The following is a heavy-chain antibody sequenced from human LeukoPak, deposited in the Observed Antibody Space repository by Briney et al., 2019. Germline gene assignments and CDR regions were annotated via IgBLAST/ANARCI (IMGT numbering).Heavy chain of an antibody. J-gene: IGHJ4*02. CDR2: IRGPGDTT. CDR3: AKVTPRGYFDY. Sequence: PGGSLRLSCAASGFRFANYGMTWVRQAPGKGLEWVSAIRGPGDTTYYADSVQGRFTISRDNSKDILFLQMDSLRAEDTAVYYCAKVTPRGYFDYWGQGTLVTVSS. D-gene: IGHD3-10*01. CDR1: GFRFANYG. V-gene: IGHV3-23*01.